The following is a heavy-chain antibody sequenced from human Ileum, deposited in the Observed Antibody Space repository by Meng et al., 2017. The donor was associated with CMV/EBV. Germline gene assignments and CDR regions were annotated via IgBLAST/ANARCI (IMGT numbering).Heavy chain of an antibody. CDR2: ISSSSSYI. D-gene: IGHD1/OR15-1a*01. V-gene: IGHV3-21*01. CDR3: ARGNNYAMDV. CDR1: GFTFSSYS. J-gene: IGHJ6*02. Sequence: GGSLRLSCAASGFTFSSYSMNWVRQAPGKGLEWVSSISSSSSYIYYADSVKGRFTISRDNAENTLYLQMNTLRAEDTAVYYCARGNNYAMDVWGQGTTVTVSS.